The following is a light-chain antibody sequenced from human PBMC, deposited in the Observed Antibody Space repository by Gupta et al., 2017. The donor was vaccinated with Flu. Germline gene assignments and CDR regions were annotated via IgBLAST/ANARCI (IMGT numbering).Light chain of an antibody. J-gene: IGLJ1*01. Sequence: TGTSGDVGGYNYVSGYQQFPGKAPKLIIYDVNRRPSGVPDRFSGSKSGNTTSLTISGLQAEDEADYYCCSYGSDYVFGTGTQVTVL. CDR2: DVN. CDR1: SGDVGGYNY. CDR3: CSYGSDYV. V-gene: IGLV2-11*01.